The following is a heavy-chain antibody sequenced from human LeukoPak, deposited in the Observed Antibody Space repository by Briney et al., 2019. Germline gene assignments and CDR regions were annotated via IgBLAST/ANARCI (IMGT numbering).Heavy chain of an antibody. CDR2: IGPSNGTT. J-gene: IGHJ4*02. Sequence: GGSLRLSCAASGFTFSRYAMTWVRQAPGKGLEWVSSIGPSNGTTYYAESVRGRFTISRDNSENTLYLQLNSLRADDTAIYYCVKRSTSGWFYFDYWGQGTLVTVSS. CDR3: VKRSTSGWFYFDY. V-gene: IGHV3-23*01. CDR1: GFTFSRYA. D-gene: IGHD6-19*01.